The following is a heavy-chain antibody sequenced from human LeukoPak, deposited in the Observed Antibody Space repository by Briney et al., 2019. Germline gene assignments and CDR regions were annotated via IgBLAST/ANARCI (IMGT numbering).Heavy chain of an antibody. V-gene: IGHV4-39*07. CDR1: GGSISSGSYY. D-gene: IGHD4-17*01. CDR3: AANDYGDYWFDP. CDR2: IYHSGST. J-gene: IGHJ5*02. Sequence: SQTLSLTCTVSGGSISSGSYYWSWIRQPPGKGLEWIGSIYHSGSTYYNPSLKSRVTISVDTSKNQFSLKLSSVTAADTAVYYCAANDYGDYWFDPWGQGTLVTVSS.